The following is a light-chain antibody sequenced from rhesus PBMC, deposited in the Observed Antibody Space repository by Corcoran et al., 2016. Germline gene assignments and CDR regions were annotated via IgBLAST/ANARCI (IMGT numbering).Light chain of an antibody. Sequence: SASVGDRVTITCRASQGISNWLAWYQQKPGKAPKLLIYRASNLETGVPSRFSRSGSGTDFTLTISSLQPEDIATYYCQQHDNSPYSFGQGTKVEIK. J-gene: IGKJ2*01. CDR3: QQHDNSPYS. V-gene: IGKV1-69*01. CDR1: QGISNW. CDR2: RAS.